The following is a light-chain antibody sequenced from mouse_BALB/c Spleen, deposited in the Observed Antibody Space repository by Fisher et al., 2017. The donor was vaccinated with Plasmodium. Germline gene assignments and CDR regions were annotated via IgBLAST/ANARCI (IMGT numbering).Light chain of an antibody. CDR3: SQSTHLPLT. V-gene: IGKV1-110*01. CDR2: KVS. J-gene: IGKJ5*01. Sequence: DIVLTQSTLSLPVSLGDQASISCRSSQSLLHNYGDTYLHWYLQKPGQSPKLLIYKVSNRFSGVPDRFTGSGSGTDLTLKISGVEAEDLGVYFCSQSTHLPLTFGAGTKLELK. CDR1: QSLLHNYGDTY.